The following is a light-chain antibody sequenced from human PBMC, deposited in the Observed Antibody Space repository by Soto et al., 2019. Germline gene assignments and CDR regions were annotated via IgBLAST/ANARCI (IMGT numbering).Light chain of an antibody. J-gene: IGKJ5*01. CDR1: QSVSSNY. V-gene: IGKV3-20*01. CDR3: QQYGSPPIT. Sequence: EIGLTQSPGTLSLSPGERATLSCRASQSVSSNYLVWYQQKPGQALRLLVYGASSRATGIPDRFSGSGSGTDFTLTISRLEPEDFAVYFCQQYGSPPITFGQGTRLEIK. CDR2: GAS.